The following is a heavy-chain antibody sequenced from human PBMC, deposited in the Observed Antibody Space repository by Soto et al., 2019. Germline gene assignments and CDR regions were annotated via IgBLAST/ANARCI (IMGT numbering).Heavy chain of an antibody. J-gene: IGHJ4*02. V-gene: IGHV1-18*01. D-gene: IGHD6-19*01. CDR3: ARDSWTSSGWYRSPYY. Sequence: ASVKVSCKASGYTFTSYGISWVRQAPGQGLEWMGWISAYNGNTNYAQKLQGRVTMTTDTSTSTAYMELRSLRSDDTAVYYCARDSWTSSGWYRSPYYWGQGTLVTVSS. CDR1: GYTFTSYG. CDR2: ISAYNGNT.